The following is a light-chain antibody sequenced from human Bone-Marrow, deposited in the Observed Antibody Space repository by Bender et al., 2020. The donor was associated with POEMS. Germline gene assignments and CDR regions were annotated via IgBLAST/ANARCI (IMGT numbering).Light chain of an antibody. CDR1: SSDVGSYNV. J-gene: IGLJ3*02. CDR2: EVT. Sequence: QSALTQPRSVSGSPGQSITISCTGTSSDVGSYNVVSWYQQHPGKAPEVIIYEVTRRPSGVSNRFSGSKSGNTASLTISGLQAEDEADYYCCSYAGGPWVFGGGTKLTVL. CDR3: CSYAGGPWV. V-gene: IGLV2-23*02.